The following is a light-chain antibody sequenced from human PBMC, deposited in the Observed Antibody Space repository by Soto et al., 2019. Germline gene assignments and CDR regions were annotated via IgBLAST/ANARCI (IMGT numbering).Light chain of an antibody. J-gene: IGKJ1*01. V-gene: IGKV3-20*01. CDR2: GAS. CDR3: QQYDSQPRT. CDR1: QSVNSKY. Sequence: EIVLTQSPGTLSLSPGERATLSCRASQSVNSKYLAWYQQKPGQGPRPLMYGASSRATGIPDRFSGSGSGTDFTLTISRLEPEDSAVYYCQQYDSQPRTFGQGTKVEIK.